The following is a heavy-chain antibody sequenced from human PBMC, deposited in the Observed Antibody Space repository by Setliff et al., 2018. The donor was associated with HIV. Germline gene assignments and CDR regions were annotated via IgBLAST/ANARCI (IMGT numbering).Heavy chain of an antibody. CDR1: GGTFSSYA. D-gene: IGHD5-12*01. CDR2: IIPIFGTA. J-gene: IGHJ6*02. V-gene: IGHV1-69*13. Sequence: ASVKVSCKASGGTFSSYAISWVRQAPGQGLEWMGGIIPIFGTANYAQKFQGRVTITADESTSTAYMELSSLRSEDTAVYYCARDGGYSGYQNYYGMDVWGQGTTVTVTS. CDR3: ARDGGYSGYQNYYGMDV.